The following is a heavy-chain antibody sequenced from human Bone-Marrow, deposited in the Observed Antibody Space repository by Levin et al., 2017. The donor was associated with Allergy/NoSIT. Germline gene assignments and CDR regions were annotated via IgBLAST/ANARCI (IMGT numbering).Heavy chain of an antibody. J-gene: IGHJ4*02. V-gene: IGHV1-3*01. D-gene: IGHD3-10*01. CDR2: INAGGGNT. CDR1: GYSFSSYG. Sequence: KPGESLKISCKASGYSFSSYGLHWVRQAPGQRPEWMGWINAGGGNTEYSQKFQGRVTITRDTSANTAFMELSDLRSEDTAVYYCARDDSTTWYGGIDYWGQGTLVSVSS. CDR3: ARDDSTTWYGGIDY.